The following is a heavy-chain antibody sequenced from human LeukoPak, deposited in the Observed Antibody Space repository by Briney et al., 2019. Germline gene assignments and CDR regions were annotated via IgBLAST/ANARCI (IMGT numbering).Heavy chain of an antibody. J-gene: IGHJ3*02. CDR1: GFTFSSYW. D-gene: IGHD2-15*01. CDR2: IKQDGSEK. V-gene: IGHV3-7*01. Sequence: GGSLRLSCAASGFTFSSYWMSWVRQAPGKGLEWVANIKQDGSEKYYVDSVKGRFTISRDNAKNSLYLQMNSLRAEDTAVYYCARVVIVVVVAATPAAFDIWGQGTMVTVSS. CDR3: ARVVIVVVVAATPAAFDI.